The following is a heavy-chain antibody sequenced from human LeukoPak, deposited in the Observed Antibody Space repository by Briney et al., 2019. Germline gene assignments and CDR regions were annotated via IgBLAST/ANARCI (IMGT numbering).Heavy chain of an antibody. CDR3: ARGLPAAGTPDY. Sequence: GGSPRLSCAASGFTVSSNYMSWVRQASGKGLEWVSVIYGGGSTYYADSVKGRFTISRDSSKNTLYLQMNSLRAEDTAVYYCARGLPAAGTPDYWGQGTLVTVSS. J-gene: IGHJ4*02. D-gene: IGHD6-13*01. V-gene: IGHV3-53*01. CDR2: IYGGGST. CDR1: GFTVSSNY.